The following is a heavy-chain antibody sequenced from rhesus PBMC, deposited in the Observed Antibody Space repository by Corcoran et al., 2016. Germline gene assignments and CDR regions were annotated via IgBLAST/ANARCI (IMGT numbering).Heavy chain of an antibody. J-gene: IGHJ4*01. CDR3: ARRLATVTLSYFDY. D-gene: IGHD5-36*02. CDR2: IYGESGRT. Sequence: QLQLQESGPGLVKPSETLSLTCAVSGGSISSSNWWSWIRQSPGTGLEWIGYIYGESGRTSYNPSLKSRVTISTATSKNQFSLKLSSVTAADTAVYYCARRLATVTLSYFDYWGQGVLVTVSS. CDR1: GGSISSSNW. V-gene: IGHV4S7*01.